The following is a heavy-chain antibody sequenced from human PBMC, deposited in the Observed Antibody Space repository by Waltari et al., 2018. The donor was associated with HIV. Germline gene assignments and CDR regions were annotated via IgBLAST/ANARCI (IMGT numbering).Heavy chain of an antibody. Sequence: QVQLVESGGGVVQPGGSLRLSCVASGFTFSPFAFHWVRQAPGKGLEWVALLSYGGRNKVYADSVKGRFTISRDNSKNTLYLQMNSLRAEDTAVYYCARDGHFYDSRPLDHWGQGTLVTVSS. D-gene: IGHD3-22*01. CDR2: LSYGGRNK. V-gene: IGHV3-30*04. CDR3: ARDGHFYDSRPLDH. CDR1: GFTFSPFA. J-gene: IGHJ4*02.